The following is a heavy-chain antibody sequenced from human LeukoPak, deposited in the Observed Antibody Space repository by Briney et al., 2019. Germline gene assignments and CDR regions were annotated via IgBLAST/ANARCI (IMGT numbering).Heavy chain of an antibody. V-gene: IGHV3-48*03. J-gene: IGHJ6*04. CDR2: ISSSGSTI. CDR1: GFTFSSFE. Sequence: PGGSPRISCAAPGFTFSSFEKNWVRQAPGKGLEGVSYISSSGSTIYYADSVEGRFTISRDNAKNSLYLQMNSLRAEDTAVYYCAELGITMIGGVWGKGTTVTISS. D-gene: IGHD3-10*02. CDR3: AELGITMIGGV.